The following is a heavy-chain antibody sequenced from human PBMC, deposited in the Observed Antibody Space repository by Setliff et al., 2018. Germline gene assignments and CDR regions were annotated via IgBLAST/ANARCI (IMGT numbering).Heavy chain of an antibody. J-gene: IGHJ4*02. V-gene: IGHV1-8*02. Sequence: ASVKVSCKASGYTFTSYDINWVRQATGQGLEWMGWMNPNSGNTGYAQKFQGRVTMTRNTSISTAYMELSSLRSADTAVYYCARDRITIFGVVIPFDYWGQGTLVTVSS. CDR3: ARDRITIFGVVIPFDY. D-gene: IGHD3-3*01. CDR1: GYTFTSYD. CDR2: MNPNSGNT.